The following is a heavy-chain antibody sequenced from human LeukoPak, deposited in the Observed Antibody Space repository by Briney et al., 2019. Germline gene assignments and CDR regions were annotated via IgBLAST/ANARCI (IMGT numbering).Heavy chain of an antibody. V-gene: IGHV3-23*01. CDR2: ISGSGGST. CDR1: GFTFSTYA. J-gene: IGHJ4*02. CDR3: ARSALDRWASLPYSSGVFDY. Sequence: PGGSLRLSCAASGFTFSTYAMSWVRQAPGKGLEWVSGISGSGGSTYYADSVKGRFTISRDNSKNTLYLQMNSLRAEDTAVYYCARSALDRWASLPYSSGVFDYWGQGTLVTVSS. D-gene: IGHD3-22*01.